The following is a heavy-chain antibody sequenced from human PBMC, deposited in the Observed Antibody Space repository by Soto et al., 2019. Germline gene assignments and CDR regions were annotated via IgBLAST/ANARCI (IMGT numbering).Heavy chain of an antibody. V-gene: IGHV4-31*03. D-gene: IGHD3-9*01. CDR1: GGSISSGGYY. J-gene: IGHJ5*02. Sequence: PSETLSLTCTVSGGSISSGGYYWSWIRQHPGKGLEWIGYIYYSGSTYYNPSLKSRVTISVDTSKNQFSLKLSSVTAADTAVYYSARGALRYFDWLKRYNWFDPWGQGTLVTVSS. CDR3: ARGALRYFDWLKRYNWFDP. CDR2: IYYSGST.